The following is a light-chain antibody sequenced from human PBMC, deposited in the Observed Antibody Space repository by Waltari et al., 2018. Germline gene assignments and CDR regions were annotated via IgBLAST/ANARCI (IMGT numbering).Light chain of an antibody. CDR1: AFPRQF. CDR3: LSADSSGPYLYV. CDR2: KDT. Sequence: SYELTQPPSVSVSPGQTARITCSGDAFPRQFAFWYQQKPGQAPVLVLYKDTERTSGIPGRFSGSSSGTTVTLTISGVQAEDEADYYGLSADSSGPYLYVFGTGTTVTVL. J-gene: IGLJ1*01. V-gene: IGLV3-25*03.